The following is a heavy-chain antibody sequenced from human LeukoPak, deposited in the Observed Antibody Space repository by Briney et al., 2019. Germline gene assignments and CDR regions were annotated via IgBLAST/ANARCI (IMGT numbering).Heavy chain of an antibody. CDR1: GFTFSSYS. J-gene: IGHJ4*02. CDR2: ISSSSSYI. Sequence: GGSLRLSCAASGFTFSSYSMNWVRQAPGKGLEWVSSISSSSSYIYYADSVKGRFTISRDNAKNSLYLQMNSLRAEDTAVYYCAREPRAPQPPLDYWGQGTLVTVPS. V-gene: IGHV3-21*01. CDR3: AREPRAPQPPLDY. D-gene: IGHD1-26*01.